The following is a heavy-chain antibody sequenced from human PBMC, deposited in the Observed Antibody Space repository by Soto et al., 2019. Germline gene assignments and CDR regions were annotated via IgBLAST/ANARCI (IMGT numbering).Heavy chain of an antibody. D-gene: IGHD3-9*01. V-gene: IGHV4-31*03. Sequence: QVQLQESGPGLVKPSQTLSLTCTVSGGSISSGGYYWSWIRQHPGKGLEWIGYIYYSGSTYYNPSLKSRVTISVDTSKNQFSLKLSSVTAADKAVYYCARDHGPHYDIWTGYSGGYYYGMDVWGQGTTVTVSS. CDR2: IYYSGST. CDR1: GGSISSGGYY. J-gene: IGHJ6*02. CDR3: ARDHGPHYDIWTGYSGGYYYGMDV.